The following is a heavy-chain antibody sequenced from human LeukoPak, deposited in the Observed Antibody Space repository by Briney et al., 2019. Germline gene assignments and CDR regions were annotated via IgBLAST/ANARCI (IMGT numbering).Heavy chain of an antibody. D-gene: IGHD6-19*01. CDR2: ISGSGGST. Sequence: GGSLRLSCAASGFTFSSYAMSWVRQAPGKGLEWVSAISGSGGSTYYAGSVKGRFTISRDNAKNSLYLQMNSLRDEDTAVYYCARWFTSGRGFFDYWGQGILVTVSS. CDR3: ARWFTSGRGFFDY. J-gene: IGHJ4*02. CDR1: GFTFSSYA. V-gene: IGHV3-23*01.